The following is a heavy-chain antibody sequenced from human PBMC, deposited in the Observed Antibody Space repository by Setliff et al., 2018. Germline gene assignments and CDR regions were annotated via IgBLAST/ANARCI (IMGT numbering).Heavy chain of an antibody. D-gene: IGHD3-3*01. V-gene: IGHV1-24*01. J-gene: IGHJ5*02. CDR2: FDLEDGET. Sequence: ASVKVSCKVSGYTLTELSMHWVRQAPGKGLEWMGGFDLEDGETIYAQKFQGRVTMTEDTSTDTAYMELSSLRSEDTAVYYCARGRRGNYDFWSGYSNWFDPWGQGTLVTVSS. CDR3: ARGRRGNYDFWSGYSNWFDP. CDR1: GYTLTELS.